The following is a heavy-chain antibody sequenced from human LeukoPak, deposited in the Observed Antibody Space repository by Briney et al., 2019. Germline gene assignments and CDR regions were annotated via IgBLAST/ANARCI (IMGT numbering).Heavy chain of an antibody. V-gene: IGHV3-30*18. D-gene: IGHD4-17*01. Sequence: GRSLRLSCAASGFTFSNYGMHWVRQAPGKGLEWMAVISYDGSNKYYADSVKGRFTISRDNSKNTLYLQMNSLRAVDTAVYYCAKDGLPHGFYGDYIHYWGQGTLVTVSS. CDR3: AKDGLPHGFYGDYIHY. CDR1: GFTFSNYG. CDR2: ISYDGSNK. J-gene: IGHJ4*02.